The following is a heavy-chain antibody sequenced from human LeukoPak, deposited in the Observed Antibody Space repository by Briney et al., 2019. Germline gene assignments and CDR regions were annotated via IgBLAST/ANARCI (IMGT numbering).Heavy chain of an antibody. Sequence: PGGSLRLSCTPSGFFFSTYWMNWVRQAPGKGLEWVAAIKQDGSEKYYVDSVKGRFTISRDNAKNSLYLRMNRLRVEDTAVYYCASGVAFDYWGQGTLVTVSS. CDR2: IKQDGSEK. CDR3: ASGVAFDY. CDR1: GFFFSTYW. J-gene: IGHJ4*02. V-gene: IGHV3-7*01. D-gene: IGHD2-21*01.